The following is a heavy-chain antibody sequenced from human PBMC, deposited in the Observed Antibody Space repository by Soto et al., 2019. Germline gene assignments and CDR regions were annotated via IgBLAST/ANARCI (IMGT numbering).Heavy chain of an antibody. CDR2: IYWDDDK. Sequence: QITLKESGPTLVKPTQTLTLTCTFSGFSLNTREVGVDWIRQPPGKALEWLTFIYWDDDKHYTPSLKNRLTITKDTSKNQVVLTMTNMDPVDTATYYCAHAAYDYVWGTYRYTLDYWGQGTLVTVSS. J-gene: IGHJ4*02. CDR3: AHAAYDYVWGTYRYTLDY. D-gene: IGHD3-16*02. CDR1: GFSLNTREVG. V-gene: IGHV2-5*02.